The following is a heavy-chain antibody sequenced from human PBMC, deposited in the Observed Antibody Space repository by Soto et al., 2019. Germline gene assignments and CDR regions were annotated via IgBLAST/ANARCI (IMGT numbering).Heavy chain of an antibody. D-gene: IGHD6-19*01. CDR1: GGTFSSYA. Sequence: ASVKVSCKASGGTFSSYAISWVRQAPGQGLEWMGGIIPIFGTANYAQKFQGRVTITADESTSTAYMELSSLRSEDTAVYYCARDRKNSGWYEGGMDVWGQGTTVTVSS. CDR3: ARDRKNSGWYEGGMDV. V-gene: IGHV1-69*13. J-gene: IGHJ6*02. CDR2: IIPIFGTA.